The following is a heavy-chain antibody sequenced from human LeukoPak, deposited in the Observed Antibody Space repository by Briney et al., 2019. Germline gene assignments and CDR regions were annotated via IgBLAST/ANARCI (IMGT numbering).Heavy chain of an antibody. CDR3: ARDWGTYCSGGSCYSDFYYFDY. CDR2: INPNSGGT. Sequence: VASVKVSCKASGYTFTGYYMHWVRQAPGQGLEWMGRINPNSGGTNYAQKFQGRVTMTRDTSISTAYMELSRLRSDDTAVYCCARDWGTYCSGGSCYSDFYYFDYWGQGTLVTVSS. D-gene: IGHD2-15*01. CDR1: GYTFTGYY. J-gene: IGHJ4*02. V-gene: IGHV1-2*06.